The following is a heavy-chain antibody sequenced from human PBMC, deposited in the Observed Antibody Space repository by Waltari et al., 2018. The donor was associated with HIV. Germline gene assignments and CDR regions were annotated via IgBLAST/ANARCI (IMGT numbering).Heavy chain of an antibody. CDR2: INNGGVT. J-gene: IGHJ5*01. V-gene: IGHV4-34*01. Sequence: QEQLQQWGAGLLRPSETLSLTCAVYGGSFSGNFWSWIRQSPGKGLEWIAEINNGGVTNYNPSLKNRVSISIDAAKSQFSLKLTSVTAPDTAVYYCARLNITATGTKFESWGQGTLVTVSS. D-gene: IGHD1-1*01. CDR3: ARLNITATGTKFES. CDR1: GGSFSGNF.